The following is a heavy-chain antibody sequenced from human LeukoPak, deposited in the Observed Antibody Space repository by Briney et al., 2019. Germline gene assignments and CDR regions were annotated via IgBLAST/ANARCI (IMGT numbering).Heavy chain of an antibody. CDR3: ARDKLERHYYYYYYMDV. Sequence: ASVKFSCKASRYNFTSYGMSWVRQAPGQGLEWMGWISAYNGNTNYAQKLQGKVTMTTDTSTSTAYMELRRLRSDDTAVYYCARDKLERHYYYYYYMDVWGKGTTVTVSS. J-gene: IGHJ6*03. CDR2: ISAYNGNT. V-gene: IGHV1-18*01. CDR1: RYNFTSYG. D-gene: IGHD1-1*01.